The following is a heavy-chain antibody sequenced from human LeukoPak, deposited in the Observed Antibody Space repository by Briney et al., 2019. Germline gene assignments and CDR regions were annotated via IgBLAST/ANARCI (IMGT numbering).Heavy chain of an antibody. CDR1: GGSISRGSYY. CDR2: IYTSGST. J-gene: IGHJ4*02. D-gene: IGHD4-11*01. Sequence: SETLSLTCTVSGGSISRGSYYWSWIRQPAGKGLEWIGRIYTSGSTNYNPSLKSRVTISVDTSKNQFSLKLSSVTAADTAVYYCARQQDYSDYEVYYFDYWGQGTLVTDSS. V-gene: IGHV4-61*02. CDR3: ARQQDYSDYEVYYFDY.